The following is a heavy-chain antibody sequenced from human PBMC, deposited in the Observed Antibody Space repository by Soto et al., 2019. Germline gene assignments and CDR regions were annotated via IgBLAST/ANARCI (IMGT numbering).Heavy chain of an antibody. D-gene: IGHD3-3*01. CDR2: IYWDVDK. J-gene: IGHJ4*02. Sequence: QITLNESGPTQVKPRQTLTLTCTFAGFSLTTSGVGVGWIRQSPGKAAEWLVLIYWDVDKRYSPSLKSRLTITKDTSKNQVVLTMADLDTADTATYYCAHRVLRTVFGLVTTTAIYFDFWGQGTPVAVSS. CDR1: GFSLTTSGVG. V-gene: IGHV2-5*02. CDR3: AHRVLRTVFGLVTTTAIYFDF.